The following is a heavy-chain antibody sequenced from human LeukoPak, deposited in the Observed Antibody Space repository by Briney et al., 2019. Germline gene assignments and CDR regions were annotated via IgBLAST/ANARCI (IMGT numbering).Heavy chain of an antibody. D-gene: IGHD4-17*01. J-gene: IGHJ4*02. V-gene: IGHV3-33*06. CDR2: IWYDGSNK. CDR3: AKDLKWGKYGGYHY. CDR1: GFTFSSYG. Sequence: PGGSLRLSCAASGFTFSSYGMHWVRQAPGKGLEWAAVIWYDGSNKYYADSVKGRFTISRDNSKNTLYLQMNSLRAEDTAVYYCAKDLKWGKYGGYHYWGQGTLVTVSS.